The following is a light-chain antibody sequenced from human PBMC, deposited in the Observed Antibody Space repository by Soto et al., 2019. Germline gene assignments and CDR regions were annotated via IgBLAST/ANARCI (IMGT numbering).Light chain of an antibody. Sequence: SVLTQPASVSGSPGQSITISCPGTSSDIGAYNFVSWYQQHPGKAPKLMLYDVNILPSGVSNRFSGSKSGNTASLTISGLQAEDEADYYCTSWTTSTTMIFGGGTKLTVL. CDR3: TSWTTSTTMI. CDR1: SSDIGAYNF. J-gene: IGLJ2*01. V-gene: IGLV2-14*03. CDR2: DVN.